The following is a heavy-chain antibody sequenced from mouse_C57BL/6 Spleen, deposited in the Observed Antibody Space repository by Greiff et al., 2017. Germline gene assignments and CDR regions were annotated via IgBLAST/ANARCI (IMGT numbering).Heavy chain of an antibody. J-gene: IGHJ3*01. CDR2: ISSGSSTI. V-gene: IGHV5-17*01. Sequence: EVKVVESGGGLVKPGGSLKLSCAASGFTFSDYGMHWVRQAPEQGLEWVAYISSGSSTIYYADTVKGRFTISRDNAKNTLFLQMTSLRSEDTAMYYCARDDGYYDWFAYWGQGTLVTVSA. CDR1: GFTFSDYG. D-gene: IGHD2-3*01. CDR3: ARDDGYYDWFAY.